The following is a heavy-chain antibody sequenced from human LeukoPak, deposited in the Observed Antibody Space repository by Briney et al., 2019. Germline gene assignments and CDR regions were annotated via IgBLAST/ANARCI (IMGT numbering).Heavy chain of an antibody. CDR2: IWCDGSNK. J-gene: IGHJ4*02. D-gene: IGHD3-22*01. CDR3: ARSSGQSPPSDY. CDR1: GFTFSSYG. V-gene: IGHV3-33*01. Sequence: PGRSLRLSCAASGFTFSSYGMHWVRQAPGKGLEWVAVIWCDGSNKHYADSVKGRFTISRDNSKNTLYLQMNSLRAEDTAVYYCARSSGQSPPSDYWGQGTLVTVSS.